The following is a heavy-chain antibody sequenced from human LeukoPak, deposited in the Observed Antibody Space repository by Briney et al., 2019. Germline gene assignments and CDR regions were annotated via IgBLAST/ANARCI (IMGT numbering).Heavy chain of an antibody. CDR3: ARDPVGYSYGGYYYYYGMDV. J-gene: IGHJ6*02. Sequence: ASVKVSCKASGYIFSDYYMHWVRQAPGQGLEWMGWISAYNGNTNYAQKLQGRVTMTTDTSTSTAYMELRSLRSDDTAVYYCARDPVGYSYGGYYYYYGMDVWGQGTTVTVSS. CDR2: ISAYNGNT. V-gene: IGHV1-18*04. CDR1: GYIFSDYY. D-gene: IGHD5-18*01.